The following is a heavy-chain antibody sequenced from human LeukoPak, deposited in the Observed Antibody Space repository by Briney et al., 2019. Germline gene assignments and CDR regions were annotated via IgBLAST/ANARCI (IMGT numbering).Heavy chain of an antibody. Sequence: GGSLRLSCAASGFTFSTYSMNWVRQAPGKGLEWVSSISGSGSFKFYTDSVKGRFTISRDNVKRSLYLQLSSLRAKDTAVYYCARDYYGDYYQSGYGMDVWGQGTTVTVSS. D-gene: IGHD4-17*01. V-gene: IGHV3-21*01. CDR1: GFTFSTYS. CDR3: ARDYYGDYYQSGYGMDV. J-gene: IGHJ6*02. CDR2: ISGSGSFK.